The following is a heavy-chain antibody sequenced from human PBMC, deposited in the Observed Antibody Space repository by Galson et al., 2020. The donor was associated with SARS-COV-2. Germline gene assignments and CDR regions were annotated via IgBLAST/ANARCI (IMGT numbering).Heavy chain of an antibody. Sequence: PGGSLRLSCAASGFTFDKHAMNWVRQVPGKGLEWVATISGPGNRSYLGASAKGRVTISRDNSEKTVILQMNNLRTEDTALYYCVRGRECSVGDNCWKRSYYFFNMDVWGQGTTVTVSS. J-gene: IGHJ6*02. CDR2: ISGPGNRS. CDR3: VRGRECSVGDNCWKRSYYFFNMDV. CDR1: GFTFDKHA. V-gene: IGHV3-23*01. D-gene: IGHD1-1*01.